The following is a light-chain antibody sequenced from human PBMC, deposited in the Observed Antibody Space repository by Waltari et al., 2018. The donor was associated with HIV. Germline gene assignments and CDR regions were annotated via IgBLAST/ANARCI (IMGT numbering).Light chain of an antibody. CDR3: CSYAGSSTYV. CDR1: SSDVGGYNY. CDR2: DVR. J-gene: IGLJ1*01. Sequence: QSALTQPASVSGSPGQSITISCTGTSSDVGGYNYVSWYQQHPGKAPKLMIYDVRKRPSGVTNRVAGSKSGNTASLTISGLQAEDEADYCCCSYAGSSTYVFGTGTKVTVL. V-gene: IGLV2-23*02.